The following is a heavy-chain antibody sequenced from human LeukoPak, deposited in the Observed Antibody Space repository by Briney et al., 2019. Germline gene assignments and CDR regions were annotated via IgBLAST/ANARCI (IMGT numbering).Heavy chain of an antibody. Sequence: SETLSLTCTVSGGSISSSSYYWGWIRQPPGKGLEWIGSIYYSGSNQYNPSLKSRVTTSVDTSKNQFSLNLSSVTAADTAVYYCAGAPAGSLDWLSPFDYWGQGTLVTVSS. CDR3: AGAPAGSLDWLSPFDY. V-gene: IGHV4-39*01. CDR1: GGSISSSSYY. D-gene: IGHD2-2*01. CDR2: IYYSGSN. J-gene: IGHJ4*02.